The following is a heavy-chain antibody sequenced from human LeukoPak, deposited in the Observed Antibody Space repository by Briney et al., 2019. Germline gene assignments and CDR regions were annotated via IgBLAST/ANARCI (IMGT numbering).Heavy chain of an antibody. CDR2: ISSSSSYI. J-gene: IGHJ4*02. CDR1: GFTFSSYS. D-gene: IGHD4-17*01. CDR3: ARDPTYYGDLYY. V-gene: IGHV3-21*01. Sequence: GGSLRLSCAASGFTFSSYSMNWVRQAPGKGLEWVSSISSSSSYIYYADSVKGRFTISRDNAKNSLYLQMNSLRAEDTAVYYCARDPTYYGDLYYWGQGTLVTVSS.